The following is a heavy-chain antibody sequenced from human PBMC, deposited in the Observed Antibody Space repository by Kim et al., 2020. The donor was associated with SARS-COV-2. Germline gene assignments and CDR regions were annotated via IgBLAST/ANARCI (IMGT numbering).Heavy chain of an antibody. D-gene: IGHD6-13*01. Sequence: SVKVSCKASGGTFSSYAISWVRQAPGQGLEWMGRIIPILGIANYAQKFQGRVTITADKSTSTAYMELSSLRSEDTAVYYCARDSIQQLVGGPFYYYYGMDVWGQGTTVTVSS. CDR2: IIPILGIA. J-gene: IGHJ6*02. CDR1: GGTFSSYA. V-gene: IGHV1-69*04. CDR3: ARDSIQQLVGGPFYYYYGMDV.